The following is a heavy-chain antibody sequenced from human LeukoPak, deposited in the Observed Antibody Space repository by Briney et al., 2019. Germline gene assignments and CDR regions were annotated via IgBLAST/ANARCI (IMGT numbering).Heavy chain of an antibody. CDR1: GGSIGSYY. Sequence: SETLSLTCTVSGGSIGSYYWSWIRQPPGKGLEWIGYIYYTGSTNYNASLKSRVTISLDTSKNQFSLRLSSVTAADTAVYYCARQYSSGFDPCGQGTLVTVSS. D-gene: IGHD4-11*01. V-gene: IGHV4-59*01. J-gene: IGHJ5*02. CDR2: IYYTGST. CDR3: ARQYSSGFDP.